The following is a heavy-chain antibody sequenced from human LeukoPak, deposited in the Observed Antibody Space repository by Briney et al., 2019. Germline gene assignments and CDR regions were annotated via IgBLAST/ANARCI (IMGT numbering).Heavy chain of an antibody. CDR2: IDYSGST. CDR1: GGSISSGDYY. D-gene: IGHD3-10*01. V-gene: IGHV4-30-4*08. Sequence: NPSQTLSLTCTVSGGSISSGDYYWSWIRQPPGKGLEWIGYIDYSGSTYCNPSLKSRITISVDTSKNQFSLRLSSVTAADTAVYYCASSYGYYYYMDVWGKGTTVTVSS. J-gene: IGHJ6*03. CDR3: ASSYGYYYYMDV.